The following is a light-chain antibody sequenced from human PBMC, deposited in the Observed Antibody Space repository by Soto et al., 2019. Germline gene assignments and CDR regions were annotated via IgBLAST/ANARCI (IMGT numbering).Light chain of an antibody. Sequence: QSALTQPASVSGSPGQSITISCTGTSSDVGGYKYVSWFQQHPGKAPKLMIYEVSNRPSGVSNRFSGSKSGNTASLTISGLQAEDEADYYCTSSTSSTTWVFGGGTQLTVL. CDR2: EVS. V-gene: IGLV2-14*01. J-gene: IGLJ3*02. CDR1: SSDVGGYKY. CDR3: TSSTSSTTWV.